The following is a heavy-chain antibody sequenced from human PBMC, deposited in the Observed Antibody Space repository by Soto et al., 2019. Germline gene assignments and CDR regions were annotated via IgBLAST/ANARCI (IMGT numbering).Heavy chain of an antibody. D-gene: IGHD6-13*01. CDR2: IHPGIGNT. CDR3: AKDNSGWSLGGLDV. CDR1: KNTFINYD. Sequence: QVQLVQSGAEVKKPGASVKISCKASKNTFINYDVDWVRQAPGQGLEWMGVIHPGIGNTNFAPRFQDRDTMTRDTSTGTVNMEVSTLRPDDRAAYYCAKDNSGWSLGGLDVWGQGTTVTVSS. V-gene: IGHV1-46*01. J-gene: IGHJ6*02.